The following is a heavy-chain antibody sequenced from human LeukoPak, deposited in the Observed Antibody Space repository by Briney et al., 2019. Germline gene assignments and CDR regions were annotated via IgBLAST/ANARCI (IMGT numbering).Heavy chain of an antibody. CDR2: IKHSGST. V-gene: IGHV4-34*01. J-gene: IGHJ4*02. CDR3: ARGLHPGSGSYYRLGFDY. D-gene: IGHD3-10*01. Sequence: SETLSLTCAVYGGSFSGYYWSWIRQPPGKGLEWIGEIKHSGSTNYNPSLKSRVTISVDTSKNQFSLKLSSGTAADTAVYYCARGLHPGSGSYYRLGFDYWGQGTLVTVSS. CDR1: GGSFSGYY.